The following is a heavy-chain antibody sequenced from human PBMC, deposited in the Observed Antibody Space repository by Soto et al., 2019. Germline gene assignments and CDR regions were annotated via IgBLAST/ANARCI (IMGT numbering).Heavy chain of an antibody. CDR1: GFTFSSYS. D-gene: IGHD4-17*01. Sequence: GGSLRLSCAASGFTFSSYSMNWVRQAPVNGLECVSYISSIISTIYYADSVKGRFTIARDSAKNSLYLQMNGLRAEDTAVYYSPRERVPTVTKAFDYWGQGNLVTVSS. CDR3: PRERVPTVTKAFDY. V-gene: IGHV3-48*01. CDR2: ISSIISTI. J-gene: IGHJ4*02.